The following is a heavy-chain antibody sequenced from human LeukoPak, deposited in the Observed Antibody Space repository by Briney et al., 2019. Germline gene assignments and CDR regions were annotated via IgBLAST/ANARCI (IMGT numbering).Heavy chain of an antibody. CDR3: SKADYSSSSGQFDY. V-gene: IGHV3-23*01. D-gene: IGHD6-6*01. Sequence: GGSLRLSCAASGFTFSSYAMSWVCQAPGKGLEWVSAISGSGGLRYYADSVKGRFTLSRDNSKKTLFLQMNSLRYEATAPYFCSKADYSSSSGQFDYSGQGTLVTASS. CDR2: ISGSGGLR. J-gene: IGHJ4*02. CDR1: GFTFSSYA.